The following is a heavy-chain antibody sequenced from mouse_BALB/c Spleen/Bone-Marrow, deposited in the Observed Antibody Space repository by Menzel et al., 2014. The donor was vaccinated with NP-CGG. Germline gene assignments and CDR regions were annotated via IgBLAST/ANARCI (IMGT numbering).Heavy chain of an antibody. J-gene: IGHJ3*01. Sequence: EVQLVESGGGLVQFGGSLKLSCAASGFTFSRYGMSWVRQTPDKRLELVAIINSDGGSTYYPDSVKGRFTISRDNAKNTLCLQMSSLKSEDTAMYYCARAYYWGQGTLVTVSA. CDR2: INSDGGST. D-gene: IGHD2-10*01. CDR3: ARAYY. V-gene: IGHV5-6-3*01. CDR1: GFTFSRYG.